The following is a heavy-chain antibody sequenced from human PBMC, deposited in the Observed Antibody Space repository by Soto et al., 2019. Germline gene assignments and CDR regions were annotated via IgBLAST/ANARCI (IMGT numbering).Heavy chain of an antibody. CDR1: GGSISSGGYY. CDR3: ARVPTAEYYFDY. V-gene: IGHV4-31*03. J-gene: IGHJ4*02. Sequence: SETLSLTCTASGGSISSGGYYWSWIRQHPGKGLEWIGYIYYSGSTYYNPSLKSRVTISVDTSKNQFSLKLSSVTAADTAVYYCARVPTAEYYFDYWGQGTLVTVSS. CDR2: IYYSGST. D-gene: IGHD4-17*01.